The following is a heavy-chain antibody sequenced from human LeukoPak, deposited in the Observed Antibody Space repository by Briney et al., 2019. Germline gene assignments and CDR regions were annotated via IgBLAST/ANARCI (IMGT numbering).Heavy chain of an antibody. CDR2: ISAYNGNT. CDR3: ARESGIQLWSYYYYYGMDV. Sequence: GASVKVSCKASGYTFTSYGISWLRQAPGQGLEWMGWISAYNGNTNYAQKLQGRVTMTTDTSTSTAYTELRSLRSDDTAVYYCARESGIQLWSYYYYYGMDVWGQGTTVTVSS. J-gene: IGHJ6*02. CDR1: GYTFTSYG. D-gene: IGHD5-18*01. V-gene: IGHV1-18*01.